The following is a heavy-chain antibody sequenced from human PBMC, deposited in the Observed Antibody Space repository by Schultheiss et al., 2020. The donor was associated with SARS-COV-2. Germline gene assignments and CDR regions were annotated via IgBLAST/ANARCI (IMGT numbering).Heavy chain of an antibody. D-gene: IGHD2-2*02. Sequence: GESLKISCSASGFTFSSYAMHWVRQAPGKGLEWVSYISSSSSYTNYADSVKGRFTISRDNAKNSLYLQMNSLRAEDTAVYYCARDNQLLYNFDYWGQGTLVTVSS. V-gene: IGHV3-21*05. CDR1: GFTFSSYA. CDR3: ARDNQLLYNFDY. J-gene: IGHJ4*02. CDR2: ISSSSSYT.